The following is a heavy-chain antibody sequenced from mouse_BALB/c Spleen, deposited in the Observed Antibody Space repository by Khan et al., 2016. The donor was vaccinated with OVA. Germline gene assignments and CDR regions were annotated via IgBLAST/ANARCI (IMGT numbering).Heavy chain of an antibody. CDR2: ISYSGGT. V-gene: IGHV3-2*02. J-gene: IGHJ2*01. CDR3: ARGNYHGYYFDY. CDR1: GYSITSGYA. Sequence: EVQLVESGPGLVKPSQSLSLTCTVTGYSITSGYAWNWIRQFPGNKLEWMGYISYSGGTSYNPSLKSRISITRDTSKNQFFLQLNSVTTEDTATYYCARGNYHGYYFDYGGQGTPLTVSS. D-gene: IGHD1-1*01.